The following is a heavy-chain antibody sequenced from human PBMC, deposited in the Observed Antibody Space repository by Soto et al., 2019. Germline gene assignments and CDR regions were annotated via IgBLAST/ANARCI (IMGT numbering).Heavy chain of an antibody. J-gene: IGHJ4*02. CDR3: ARILMTYSRLDY. V-gene: IGHV4-30-4*08. D-gene: IGHD2-8*01. CDR2: IYYSGST. Sequence: PSETLSLTCTVSGGSVSNSNYYWGWIRQSPGKGLEWIGHIYYSGSTYYNPSLKSRAGISVDSSKSQVSLKLTSVTAADTAVYFCARILMTYSRLDYWGQRALVTVSS. CDR1: GGSVSNSNYY.